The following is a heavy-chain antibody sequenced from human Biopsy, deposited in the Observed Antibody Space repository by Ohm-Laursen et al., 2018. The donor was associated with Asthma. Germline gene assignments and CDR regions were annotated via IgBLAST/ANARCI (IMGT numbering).Heavy chain of an antibody. J-gene: IGHJ4*02. Sequence: PSDTLSLTCTVSGGSINSRTWWSWVRPPPGKGLEWIGFIYYSGSTYYNPSLKSRVSISIDTSKNQFSLKLSSVTAADTAVYYCARAQDYYDSRGYYRSFDYWGQGTLVTVSS. CDR2: IYYSGST. D-gene: IGHD3-22*01. V-gene: IGHV4-30-4*02. CDR1: GGSINSRTW. CDR3: ARAQDYYDSRGYYRSFDY.